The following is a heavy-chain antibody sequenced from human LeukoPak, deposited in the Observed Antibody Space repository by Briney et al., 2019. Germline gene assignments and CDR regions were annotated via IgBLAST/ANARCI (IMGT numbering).Heavy chain of an antibody. CDR1: GGSISSGGYY. CDR3: ARETWASQTLFDY. Sequence: SQTLSLTCTVSGGSISSGGYYWSWIRQPPGKGLEWIGYIYYSGSTNYNPSLKSRVTISVDTSKNQFSLKLSSVTAADTAVYYCARETWASQTLFDYWGQGTLVTVSS. J-gene: IGHJ4*02. CDR2: IYYSGST. D-gene: IGHD1-26*01. V-gene: IGHV4-61*08.